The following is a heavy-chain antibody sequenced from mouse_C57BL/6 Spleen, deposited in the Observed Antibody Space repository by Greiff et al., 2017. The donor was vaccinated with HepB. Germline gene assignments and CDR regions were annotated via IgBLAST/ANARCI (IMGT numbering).Heavy chain of an antibody. V-gene: IGHV2-2*01. Sequence: VMLVEPGPGLVQPSQSLSITCTVSGFSLTSYGVHWVRQSPGKGLEWLGVIWSVGSTDNNAAFISRLSISKDNSKGQVFFKINSLQADKTAIYYWAESSVVASMDYWGQGTSVTDSS. CDR3: AESSVVASMDY. J-gene: IGHJ4*01. CDR1: GFSLTSYG. D-gene: IGHD1-1*01. CDR2: IWSVGST.